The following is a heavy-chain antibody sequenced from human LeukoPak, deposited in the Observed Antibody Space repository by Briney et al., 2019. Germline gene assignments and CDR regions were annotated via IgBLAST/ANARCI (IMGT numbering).Heavy chain of an antibody. CDR2: IYSSGST. CDR3: AREPLYCSSISCYGWFDP. J-gene: IGHJ5*02. V-gene: IGHV4-61*02. D-gene: IGHD2-2*01. Sequence: SQTLSLTCTVSGGSISSGSYYWNWIRQPAGKGLEWIGRIYSSGSTNYNPSLKSRVTISVDTSKNQFSLKLSSVTAADTAVYYCAREPLYCSSISCYGWFDPWGQGTLVTVSP. CDR1: GGSISSGSYY.